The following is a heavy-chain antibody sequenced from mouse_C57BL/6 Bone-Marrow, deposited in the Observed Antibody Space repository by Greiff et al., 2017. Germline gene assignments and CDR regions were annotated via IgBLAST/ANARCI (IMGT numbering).Heavy chain of an antibody. Sequence: EVKVEESGGGLVKPGGSLKLSCAASGFTFSSYAMSWVRQTPEKRLEWVATISDGGSYTYYPDNVKGRFTISRDNAKNNLYLQMSHLKSEDTAMYYCARAGNSNYDFDYWGQGTTLTVSS. V-gene: IGHV5-4*03. CDR2: ISDGGSYT. D-gene: IGHD2-5*01. J-gene: IGHJ2*01. CDR1: GFTFSSYA. CDR3: ARAGNSNYDFDY.